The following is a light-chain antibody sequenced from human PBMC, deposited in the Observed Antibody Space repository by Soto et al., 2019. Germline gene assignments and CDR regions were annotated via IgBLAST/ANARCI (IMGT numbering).Light chain of an antibody. J-gene: IGKJ5*01. Sequence: IVMTQSTATLSVSPGERATLSCRASQSVYSNLAWYQQKPGQAPRLLIYATSTRATCIPARFSGSGSGTEMTLTISGLQSEDFAIYYCQQYNKWPLTFDQGTRLEI. CDR2: ATS. V-gene: IGKV3-15*01. CDR1: QSVYSN. CDR3: QQYNKWPLT.